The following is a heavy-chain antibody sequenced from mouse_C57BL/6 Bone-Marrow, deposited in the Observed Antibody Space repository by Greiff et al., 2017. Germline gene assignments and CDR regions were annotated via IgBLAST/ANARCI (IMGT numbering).Heavy chain of an antibody. CDR1: GYTFTSYG. Sequence: QVQLKESGAELARPGASVKLSCKASGYTFTSYGISWVKQRTGQGLEWIGEIYPRSGNTYYNEKFKGKATLTADKSSSTAYMELRSLTSEDSAVYFCARKAYDPMDYWGQGTSVTVSS. V-gene: IGHV1-81*01. J-gene: IGHJ4*01. CDR2: IYPRSGNT. D-gene: IGHD2-3*01. CDR3: ARKAYDPMDY.